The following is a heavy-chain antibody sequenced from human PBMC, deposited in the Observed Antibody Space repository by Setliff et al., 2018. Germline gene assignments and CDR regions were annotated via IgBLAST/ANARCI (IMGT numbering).Heavy chain of an antibody. V-gene: IGHV5-51*01. Sequence: GESLKISCQGSGYKSADFWIGWVRQMPGKGLEWMGIIYPDDSDTRYSPSFQGQATMSADKSTNTAYLQWNSLAASDAAMYYCARASTSSFFVYFDFWGQGTQVTVSS. D-gene: IGHD2-2*01. CDR2: IYPDDSDT. CDR3: ARASTSSFFVYFDF. J-gene: IGHJ4*02. CDR1: GYKSADFW.